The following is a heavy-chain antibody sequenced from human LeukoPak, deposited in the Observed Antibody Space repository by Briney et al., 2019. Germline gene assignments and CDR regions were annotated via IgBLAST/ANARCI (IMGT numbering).Heavy chain of an antibody. CDR2: IWYDGSNK. D-gene: IGHD2-2*01. CDR3: AKGRYCSSTSCYARQYYFDY. CDR1: GFTFSSYG. J-gene: IGHJ4*02. V-gene: IGHV3-33*06. Sequence: QPGRSLRLSCAASGFTFSSYGMHWVRQAPGKGREWVAVIWYDGSNKYYADSVKGRFTISRDNSKNTLYLQMNSLRAEDTAVYYCAKGRYCSSTSCYARQYYFDYWGQGTLVTVSS.